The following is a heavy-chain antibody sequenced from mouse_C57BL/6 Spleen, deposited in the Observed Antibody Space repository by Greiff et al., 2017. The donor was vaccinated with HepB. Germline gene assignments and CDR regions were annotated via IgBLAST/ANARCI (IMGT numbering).Heavy chain of an antibody. D-gene: IGHD2-1*01. V-gene: IGHV1-55*01. J-gene: IGHJ4*01. CDR3: ARGGNYGGGAMDY. Sequence: VQLQQPGAELVKPGASVKMSCKASGYTFTSYWITWVKQRPGQGLEWIGDIYPGSGSTNYNEKFKSKATLTVDTSSSTAYMQLSSLTSEDSAVYYCARGGNYGGGAMDYWGQGTSVTVSS. CDR1: GYTFTSYW. CDR2: IYPGSGST.